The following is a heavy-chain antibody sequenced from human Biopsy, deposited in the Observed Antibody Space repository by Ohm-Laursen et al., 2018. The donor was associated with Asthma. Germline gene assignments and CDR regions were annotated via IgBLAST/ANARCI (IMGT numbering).Heavy chain of an antibody. Sequence: SLRLSCAASGFAVSRDHMFWVRQAPGKGLEWVSVIYSGGTSHTAESLRGRFTITRDYSKNTLYLQMHSLIAEDTAVYYCARGDSSNWSHYYFDYWGQGTLVTVSS. V-gene: IGHV3-53*01. D-gene: IGHD3-22*01. J-gene: IGHJ4*02. CDR3: ARGDSSNWSHYYFDY. CDR1: GFAVSRDH. CDR2: IYSGGTS.